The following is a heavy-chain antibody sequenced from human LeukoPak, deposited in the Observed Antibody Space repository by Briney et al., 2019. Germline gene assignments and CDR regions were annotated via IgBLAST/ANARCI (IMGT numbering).Heavy chain of an antibody. D-gene: IGHD1-26*01. CDR2: ISYDGSNK. CDR1: GFTFSSYA. Sequence: GGSLRLSCAASGFTFSSYAMHWVRQAPGKGLEWVAVISYDGSNKYYADSVKGRFTTSRDNSKNTLYLQMNSLRAEDTAVYYCARDRVGATDYFDYWGQGTLVTVSS. V-gene: IGHV3-30-3*01. CDR3: ARDRVGATDYFDY. J-gene: IGHJ4*02.